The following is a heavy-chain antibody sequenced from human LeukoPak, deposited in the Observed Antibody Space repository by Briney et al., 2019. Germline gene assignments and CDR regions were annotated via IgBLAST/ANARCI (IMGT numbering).Heavy chain of an antibody. D-gene: IGHD2-15*01. J-gene: IGHJ3*02. CDR2: ISYSGNT. CDR3: ARHCCSGPAKRVFDI. V-gene: IGHV4-39*01. Sequence: PSETMSLTCTVSGGSIISSDYHWGWVRQPPGKGLEWIGTISYSGNTDYNPSLRSRVTISVDTSNNQFSLRLGSVTAADTAVYHCARHCCSGPAKRVFDIWGQGTMVTVSS. CDR1: GGSIISSDYH.